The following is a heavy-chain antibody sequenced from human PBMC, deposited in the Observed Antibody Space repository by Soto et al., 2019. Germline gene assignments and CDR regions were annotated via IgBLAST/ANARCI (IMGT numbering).Heavy chain of an antibody. CDR3: ARILGLWAATLFDP. D-gene: IGHD2-21*01. Sequence: QVQLVESGGGLVKPGWSLRLSCAASGFTFSDYDMSWIRQAPGQGLEWVAYISSSCSTIYYADSVKGRFTISRDNAKKSLYMQRNSLRAEDKAVYFCARILGLWAATLFDPWGQGTLVTVSS. V-gene: IGHV3-11*01. CDR2: ISSSCSTI. J-gene: IGHJ5*02. CDR1: GFTFSDYD.